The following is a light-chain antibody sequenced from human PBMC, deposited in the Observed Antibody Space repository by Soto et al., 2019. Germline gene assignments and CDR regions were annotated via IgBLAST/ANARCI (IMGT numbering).Light chain of an antibody. V-gene: IGLV2-8*01. CDR1: SREFGGYNY. Sequence: QSVPTQPPSPSRAPGQSVTLSCPGTSREFGGYNYVSWYQQHPGKAPKLIIYDVTKRPSGVPDRFSGSKSGNTASLTVSGLQADDEADYYCSSYAGSSTFYVFGAGTKVTVL. J-gene: IGLJ1*01. CDR3: SSYAGSSTFYV. CDR2: DVT.